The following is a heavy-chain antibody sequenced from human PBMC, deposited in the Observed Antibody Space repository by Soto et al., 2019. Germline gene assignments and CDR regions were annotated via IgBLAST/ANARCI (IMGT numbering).Heavy chain of an antibody. CDR2: VHGGGST. Sequence: PGGSLRLSCAASGFTVSINHMTWVRQAAGKGLELVSFVHGGGSTSYADSVKGRFTISRDNSKNTLYLQMDSLRAEDTAIYYCAGRLTTAASLDYWGRGTLVTVSS. D-gene: IGHD3-16*01. V-gene: IGHV3-53*01. J-gene: IGHJ4*02. CDR1: GFTVSINH. CDR3: AGRLTTAASLDY.